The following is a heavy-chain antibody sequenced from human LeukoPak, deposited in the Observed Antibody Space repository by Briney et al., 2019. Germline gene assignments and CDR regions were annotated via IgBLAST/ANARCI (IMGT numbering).Heavy chain of an antibody. CDR2: IIPIFGTA. V-gene: IGHV1-69*01. J-gene: IGHJ4*02. CDR1: GGTFSSYA. D-gene: IGHD6-19*01. Sequence: ASVKVSCKASGGTFSSYAISWVRQAPGQGLEWMGGIIPIFGTANYAQKFQGRVTITADESTSTAYMELRSLRSDDTAVYYCARGSAVAAPAYFDYWGQGTLVTVSS. CDR3: ARGSAVAAPAYFDY.